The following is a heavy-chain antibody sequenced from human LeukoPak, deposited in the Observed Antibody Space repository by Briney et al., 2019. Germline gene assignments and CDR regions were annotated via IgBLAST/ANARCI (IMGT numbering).Heavy chain of an antibody. V-gene: IGHV4-38-2*02. Sequence: PSETLSLTRTVSGYSISSGYYWGWIRQPPGKGLEWIGSIYHSGSTYYNPSLKSRVTISVDTSKNQFSLKLSSVTAADTAVYYCAREDYDFWSGYYEGENWFDPWGQGTLVTVSS. D-gene: IGHD3-3*01. CDR1: GYSISSGYY. J-gene: IGHJ5*02. CDR2: IYHSGST. CDR3: AREDYDFWSGYYEGENWFDP.